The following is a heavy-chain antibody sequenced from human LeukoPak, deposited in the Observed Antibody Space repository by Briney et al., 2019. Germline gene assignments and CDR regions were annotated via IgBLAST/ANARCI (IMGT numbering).Heavy chain of an antibody. CDR2: INPSGGST. D-gene: IGHD4-23*01. V-gene: IGHV1-46*03. Sequence: ASVKVSCKASGYTFTSYYMHWVRQAPGQGLEWMGIINPSGGSTSYAQKFQGRVTMTRDTSTSTVYMELSSLRSEDTAMYYCAREPSPTTVGPLYWFDPWGQGTLVTVSS. CDR1: GYTFTSYY. J-gene: IGHJ5*02. CDR3: AREPSPTTVGPLYWFDP.